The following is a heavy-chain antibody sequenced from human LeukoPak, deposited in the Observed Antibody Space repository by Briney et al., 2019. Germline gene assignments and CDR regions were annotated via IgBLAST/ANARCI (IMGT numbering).Heavy chain of an antibody. Sequence: PGGSLRLSCAASGFTFSNAWMSWVRQAPGKGLEWVGRIKSKTDGGTTDYAAPVKGRFTISRDDSKNTLYLQMNSLKTEDTAVYYCTTATMSPYYYDSSGYYHIWGQGTMVTVSS. CDR1: GFTFSNAW. J-gene: IGHJ3*02. CDR3: TTATMSPYYYDSSGYYHI. D-gene: IGHD3-22*01. V-gene: IGHV3-15*01. CDR2: IKSKTDGGTT.